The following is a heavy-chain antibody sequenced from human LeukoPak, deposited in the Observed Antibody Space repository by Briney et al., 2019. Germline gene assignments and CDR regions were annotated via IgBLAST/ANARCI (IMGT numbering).Heavy chain of an antibody. CDR2: IYSGGST. Sequence: GGSLRLSCAASGFTVSSNYMSWVRQAPGKGLEWVSVIYSGGSTYYADSVKGRFTISRDNSKNTLYLQMNSLRAEDTAVYYCARKIRFLNWFDPWGQGTLVTVSS. CDR3: ARKIRFLNWFDP. CDR1: GFTVSSNY. J-gene: IGHJ5*02. V-gene: IGHV3-53*01. D-gene: IGHD4-17*01.